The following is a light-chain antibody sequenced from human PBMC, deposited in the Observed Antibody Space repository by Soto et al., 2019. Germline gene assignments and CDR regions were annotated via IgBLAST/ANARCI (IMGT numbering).Light chain of an antibody. V-gene: IGKV1-5*01. CDR2: DAS. CDR3: QLYHRYWR. J-gene: IGKJ1*01. CDR1: QGVITF. Sequence: DIHMIPYPPTLSAACGARVSITFRASQGVITFLAWDQQNPGKAPKLLIYDASSLESGVPSRFRARGSGTEFSLTICCLQPDDFATYYCQLYHRYWRFVRGTE.